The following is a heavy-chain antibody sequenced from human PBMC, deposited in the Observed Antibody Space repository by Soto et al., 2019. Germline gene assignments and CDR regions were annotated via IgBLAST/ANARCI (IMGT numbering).Heavy chain of an antibody. CDR1: GFTFGSYA. CDR3: AKCSDGSGSFGHFDY. D-gene: IGHD3-10*01. J-gene: IGHJ4*02. CDR2: ISGSGGST. Sequence: GGSLRLSCAASGFTFGSYAMSWVRQAPGKGLEWVATISGSGGSTYHADSVKGRFIVSRDNSKNTLYLQMNSLRAEDTAVYYCAKCSDGSGSFGHFDYWGQGTLVTVSS. V-gene: IGHV3-23*01.